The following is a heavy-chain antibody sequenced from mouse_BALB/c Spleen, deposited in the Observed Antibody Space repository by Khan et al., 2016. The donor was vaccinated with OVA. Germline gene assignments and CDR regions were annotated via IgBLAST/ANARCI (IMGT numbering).Heavy chain of an antibody. J-gene: IGHJ4*01. V-gene: IGHV5-6-4*01. CDR3: TRGEGYYGNPYAIDF. D-gene: IGHD2-1*01. CDR1: GFTFSSYT. Sequence: EVQLQASGGGLVKPGGSLKLSCAASGFTFSSYTMSWVRQTPEKRLEWVATISSGGTYTYYVDSVEGRFTLSRDNAKNTLYLEMTSLKSEDTAIYYCTRGEGYYGNPYAIDFWGQGTSVTVSS. CDR2: ISSGGTYT.